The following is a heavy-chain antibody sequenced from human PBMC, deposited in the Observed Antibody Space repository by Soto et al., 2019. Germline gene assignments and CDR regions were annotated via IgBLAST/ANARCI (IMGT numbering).Heavy chain of an antibody. Sequence: GASVKVSCKASGYTFTGYYMHWVRQAPGQGLEWMGWINPNSGGTNYAQKFQGWVTMTRDTSISTAYMELSRLRSDDAAVYYCARGLWASDGEGRYYDYVWGSYRYTKPYYFDYWGQGTLVTVSS. CDR3: ARGLWASDGEGRYYDYVWGSYRYTKPYYFDY. CDR1: GYTFTGYY. V-gene: IGHV1-2*04. CDR2: INPNSGGT. D-gene: IGHD3-16*02. J-gene: IGHJ4*02.